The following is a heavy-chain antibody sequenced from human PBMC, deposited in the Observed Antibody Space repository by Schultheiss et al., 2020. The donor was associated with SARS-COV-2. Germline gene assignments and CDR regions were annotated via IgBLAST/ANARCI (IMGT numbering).Heavy chain of an antibody. J-gene: IGHJ4*02. CDR2: INHSGST. CDR1: GGSFSGYY. CDR3: ARDSPRSSAHLDY. V-gene: IGHV4-34*01. Sequence: SETLSLTCAVYGGSFSGYYWSWIRQPPGKGLEWIGEINHSGSTNYNPSLKSRVTISVDTSKNQFSLKLSSVTAADTAVYYCARDSPRSSAHLDYWGQGTLVTVSS. D-gene: IGHD2-21*01.